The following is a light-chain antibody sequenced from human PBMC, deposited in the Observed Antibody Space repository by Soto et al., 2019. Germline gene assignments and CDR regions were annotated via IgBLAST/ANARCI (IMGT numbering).Light chain of an antibody. J-gene: IGLJ1*01. CDR2: EVS. CDR1: SRDVGGYNY. CDR3: SSYAGSNNYV. Sequence: QSALTQAPSASRSPGQSVTISCTGTSRDVGGYNYVSWYQQHPGKATKLMIYEVSKRPSGVPDRFSGSKSGNTASLTVSGLQAEDEADYYCSSYAGSNNYVFGTGTKVTVL. V-gene: IGLV2-8*01.